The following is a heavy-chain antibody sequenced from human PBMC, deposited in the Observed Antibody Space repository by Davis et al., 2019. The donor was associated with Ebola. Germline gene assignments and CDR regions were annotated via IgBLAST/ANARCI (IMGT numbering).Heavy chain of an antibody. CDR2: IYPSGNT. J-gene: IGHJ3*02. V-gene: IGHV4-4*02. D-gene: IGHD6-13*01. Sequence: SETLSLTCAVSGGSISSSTWWSWVRQPPGKGLEWIGEIYPSGNTNYNPSLKSRVTMSVDRSKHQFSLNLNSVTAADTAVYYCARPLAASGRAYDAFDIWGQGTMVTVSS. CDR3: ARPLAASGRAYDAFDI. CDR1: GGSISSSTW.